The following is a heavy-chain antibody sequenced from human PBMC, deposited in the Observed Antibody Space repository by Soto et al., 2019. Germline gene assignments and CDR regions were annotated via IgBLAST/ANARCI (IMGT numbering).Heavy chain of an antibody. CDR2: INPNSGGT. Sequence: ASVKVSCKASGYSFTAYCVHWVRQAPGQGLEWMGWINPNSGGTNYAQRFQGSVAMTTDTSTNTAYMELNSLKSDDTALYFCARSSGTYSDFDYWGKGTQVTASS. J-gene: IGHJ4*01. D-gene: IGHD1-26*01. CDR1: GYSFTAYC. CDR3: ARSSGTYSDFDY. V-gene: IGHV1-2*02.